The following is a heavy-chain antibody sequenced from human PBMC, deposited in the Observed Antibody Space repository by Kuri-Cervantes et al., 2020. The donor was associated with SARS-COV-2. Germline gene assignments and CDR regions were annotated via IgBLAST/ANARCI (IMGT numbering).Heavy chain of an antibody. J-gene: IGHJ4*02. CDR1: GFTFSSYW. V-gene: IGHV3-74*01. D-gene: IGHD3-3*01. CDR2: INSDGSST. CDR3: AKPGVVRSAFDY. Sequence: GESLKISCAASGFTFSSYWMHWVRQAPGKGLVWVSRINSDGSSTSYADSVTGRFTISRDNAKNTLYLQMNSLRAEDTAVYYCAKPGVVRSAFDYWGQGTLVTVSS.